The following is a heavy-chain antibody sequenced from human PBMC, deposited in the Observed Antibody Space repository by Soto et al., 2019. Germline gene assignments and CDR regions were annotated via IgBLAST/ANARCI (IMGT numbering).Heavy chain of an antibody. D-gene: IGHD1-26*01. CDR2: ISYNGNNK. CDR3: ARGSFPYSGSPLEPWSDALDI. V-gene: IGHV3-30*04. CDR1: GFSISTYA. Sequence: QVQLVESGGGVVQPGRSLRLSCAASGFSISTYALHWVRQAPGKGPEWVAIISYNGNNKHYADSVKGRFTISRDNAKNTVALQMNMLRVADTATYFCARGSFPYSGSPLEPWSDALDIWGQGTMVTVSS. J-gene: IGHJ3*02.